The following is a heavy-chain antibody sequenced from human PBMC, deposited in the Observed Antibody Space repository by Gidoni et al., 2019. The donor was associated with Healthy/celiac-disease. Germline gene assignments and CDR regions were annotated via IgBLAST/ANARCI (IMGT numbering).Heavy chain of an antibody. D-gene: IGHD3-22*01. CDR1: GGSISSYY. V-gene: IGHV4-4*07. CDR3: ASRGYYYDSSGSLVDAFDI. J-gene: IGHJ3*02. CDR2: IYTSGST. Sequence: QVQLQESGPGLVKPSETLSLTCTVSGGSISSYYWSWIRQPAGKGLEWIGRIYTSGSTNYNPSLKSRVTMSVDTSKNQFSLKLSSVTAADTAVYYCASRGYYYDSSGSLVDAFDIWGQGTMVTVSS.